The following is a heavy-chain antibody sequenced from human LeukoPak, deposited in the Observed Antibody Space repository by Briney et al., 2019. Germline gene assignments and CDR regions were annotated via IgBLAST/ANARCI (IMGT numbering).Heavy chain of an antibody. Sequence: SETLSLTCTVSGGSISSYYWSWIRQPPGKGLEWIGYIYYSGSTNYNPSLKSRVTMSVDTSKNQFSLELSSVTAADTAVYYCARTLESITGTTIYYYYYYMDVWGKGTTVTVSS. CDR2: IYYSGST. CDR3: ARTLESITGTTIYYYYYYMDV. V-gene: IGHV4-59*12. D-gene: IGHD1/OR15-1a*01. CDR1: GGSISSYY. J-gene: IGHJ6*03.